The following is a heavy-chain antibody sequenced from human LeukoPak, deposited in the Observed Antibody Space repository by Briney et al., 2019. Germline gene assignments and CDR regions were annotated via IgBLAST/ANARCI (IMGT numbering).Heavy chain of an antibody. CDR2: ISSSSSYI. CDR1: GFTFSSYS. CDR3: ARDSGYGLPPDY. V-gene: IGHV3-21*01. J-gene: IGHJ4*02. Sequence: KSGGSLRLSCAASGFTFSSYSMNWVRQAPGKGLEGVSSISSSSSYIYYADSVKGRFTISRDNDKTSMHLQMNSLRAEDTAVYYCARDSGYGLPPDYWGQGTLVTVSS. D-gene: IGHD5-12*01.